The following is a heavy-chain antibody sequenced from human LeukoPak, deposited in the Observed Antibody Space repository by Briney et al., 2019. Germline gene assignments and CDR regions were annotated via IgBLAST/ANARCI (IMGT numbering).Heavy chain of an antibody. V-gene: IGHV4-34*01. D-gene: IGHD6-6*01. CDR2: INHSGST. Sequence: PSETLSLTCAVYGGSFSGYYWSWIRQPPGKGLEWIGEINHSGSTNYNPSLKSRVTISVVTSKNQFSLKLSSVTAADTAVYYCARQGSSYVGSDYWGQGTLVTVSS. CDR1: GGSFSGYY. J-gene: IGHJ4*02. CDR3: ARQGSSYVGSDY.